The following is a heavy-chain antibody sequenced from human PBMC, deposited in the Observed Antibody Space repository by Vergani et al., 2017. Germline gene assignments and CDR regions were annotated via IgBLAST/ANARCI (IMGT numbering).Heavy chain of an antibody. V-gene: IGHV3-23*01. D-gene: IGHD3-10*01. CDR2: ISSGGGDI. CDR1: GFIFDTYT. Sequence: EVQLLESGGGLVQPGGSRRLSCAGAGFIFDTYTMAYVRQAPGKGLEWVATISSGGGDIFYADSVKGRFTITRDNSKNTLFLQMNSLKDEDTSVYYCTTAWGLYYLHGEYFQYWGRVTLVSVSS. CDR3: TTAWGLYYLHGEYFQY. J-gene: IGHJ1*01.